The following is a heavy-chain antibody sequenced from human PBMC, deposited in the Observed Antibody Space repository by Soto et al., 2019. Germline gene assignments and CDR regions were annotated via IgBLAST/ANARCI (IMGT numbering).Heavy chain of an antibody. D-gene: IGHD6-6*01. CDR2: ISGSGGST. V-gene: IGHV3-23*01. CDR3: AKVYVSSFFPDYYYGMDV. CDR1: GFTFSSYA. Sequence: GGSLRLSCAASGFTFSSYAMSWVRQAPGKGLEWVSAISGSGGSTYYEDSLKGRFTISRDNSKNTLYLQMNSLRAEDTAVYYCAKVYVSSFFPDYYYGMDVWGQGTTVTVSS. J-gene: IGHJ6*02.